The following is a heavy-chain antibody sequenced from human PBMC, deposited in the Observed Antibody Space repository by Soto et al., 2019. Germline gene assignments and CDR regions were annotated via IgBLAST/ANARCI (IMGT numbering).Heavy chain of an antibody. Sequence: GGSLRLACAASGFTFRDNYMSWIGQDPGKGLEWVSYISSSGSIIYYADSVKGRFTISRDNAKNSLYLQMNSLRAEDTAVYYCARDLGYYKSYGYFDYWGQGALVTVSS. CDR1: GFTFRDNY. V-gene: IGHV3-11*01. J-gene: IGHJ4*02. D-gene: IGHD3-9*01. CDR2: ISSSGSII. CDR3: ARDLGYYKSYGYFDY.